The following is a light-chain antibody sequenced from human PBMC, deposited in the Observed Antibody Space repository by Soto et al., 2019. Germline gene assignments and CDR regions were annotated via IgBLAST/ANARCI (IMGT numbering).Light chain of an antibody. V-gene: IGLV2-14*01. J-gene: IGLJ3*02. CDR2: EVS. CDR1: SSDVGGYNY. CDR3: RSYTTSGTPV. Sequence: QSALTQPASVSGSPGQSITISCTGTSSDVGGYNYLSWYQQHPGKAPKVMIYEVSNRPSGVSNRFSGSKSGNTASLTISGRQAEDEADYFCRSYTTSGTPVFGGGTKVTVL.